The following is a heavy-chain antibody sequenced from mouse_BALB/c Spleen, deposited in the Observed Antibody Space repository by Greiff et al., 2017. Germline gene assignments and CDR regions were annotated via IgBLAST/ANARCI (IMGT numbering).Heavy chain of an antibody. CDR3: ARGYGSSLYFDY. CDR2: ISDGGSYT. J-gene: IGHJ2*01. V-gene: IGHV5-4*02. Sequence: EVQRVESGGGLVKPGGSLKLSCAASGFTFSDYYMYWVRQTPEKRLEWVATISDGGSYTYYPDSVKGRFTISRDNAKNNLYLQMSSLKSEDTAMYYCARGYGSSLYFDYWGQGTTLTVSS. D-gene: IGHD1-1*01. CDR1: GFTFSDYY.